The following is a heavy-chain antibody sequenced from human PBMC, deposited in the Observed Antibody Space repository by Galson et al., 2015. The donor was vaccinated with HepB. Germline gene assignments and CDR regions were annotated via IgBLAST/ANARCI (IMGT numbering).Heavy chain of an antibody. CDR2: IWYDGSNK. CDR3: ARIPLITPLNYYYYGMDV. J-gene: IGHJ6*02. D-gene: IGHD3-22*01. V-gene: IGHV3-33*01. Sequence: SLRLSCAASGFTFSSYGMHWVRQAPGKGLEWVAVIWYDGSNKYYADSVKGRFTISRDNSKNTLYLQMNSLRAEDTAVYYCARIPLITPLNYYYYGMDVWGQGTTVTVSS. CDR1: GFTFSSYG.